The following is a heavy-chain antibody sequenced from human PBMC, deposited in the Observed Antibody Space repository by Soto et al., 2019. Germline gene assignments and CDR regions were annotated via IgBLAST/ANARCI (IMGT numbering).Heavy chain of an antibody. CDR2: MYYSGST. V-gene: IGHV4-59*01. CDR3: ARDFFAGAVFDI. Sequence: SETLSLTCTVSGGSISSYYWSWIRQPPGKGLEWIGYMYYSGSTNYNPSLKSRVTISVDTSKNQFSLKLSSVTAADTAVYYCARDFFAGAVFDILGQGTMVTVSS. D-gene: IGHD6-19*01. CDR1: GGSISSYY. J-gene: IGHJ3*02.